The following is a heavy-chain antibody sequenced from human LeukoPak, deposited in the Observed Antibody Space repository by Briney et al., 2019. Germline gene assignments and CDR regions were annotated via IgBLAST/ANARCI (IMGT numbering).Heavy chain of an antibody. V-gene: IGHV3-48*03. Sequence: PGGSLRLSCADSGFTSSSYEMNWVRQAPGKGLDWVSYISSSGSTIKYADSVKGRFSISRDTANNSLYLQMNSLKAEDTAVYYCKRESSNSWYVAYWGQGALVTVSS. J-gene: IGHJ4*02. CDR1: GFTSSSYE. CDR3: KRESSNSWYVAY. D-gene: IGHD6-13*01. CDR2: ISSSGSTI.